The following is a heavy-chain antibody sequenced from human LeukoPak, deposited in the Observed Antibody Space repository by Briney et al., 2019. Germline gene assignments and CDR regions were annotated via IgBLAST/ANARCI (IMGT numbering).Heavy chain of an antibody. D-gene: IGHD6-19*01. V-gene: IGHV1-2*02. Sequence: EASVKVSCKASGYTFTGYFIHWVRQAPGQGLEWMGWINTNSGVTDDAQKLQGRVTMTRDTSISTAYMELSSLRSDDTAVYYCARGSSSSSGWNYYYYGMDVWGQGTTVTVSS. CDR3: ARGSSSSSGWNYYYYGMDV. J-gene: IGHJ6*02. CDR1: GYTFTGYF. CDR2: INTNSGVT.